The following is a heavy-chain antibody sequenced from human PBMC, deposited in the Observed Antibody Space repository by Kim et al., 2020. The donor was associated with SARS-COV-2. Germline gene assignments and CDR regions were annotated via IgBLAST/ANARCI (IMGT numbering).Heavy chain of an antibody. V-gene: IGHV4-39*01. CDR1: GGSISSSSYY. D-gene: IGHD1-26*01. CDR3: ARHAGSGSYYVDY. Sequence: SETLSLTCTVSGGSISSSSYYWGWIRQPPGKGLEWIGSIYYSGSTYYNPSLKSRVTISVDTSKNQFSLKLSSVTAADTAVYYCARHAGSGSYYVDYWGQG. J-gene: IGHJ4*02. CDR2: IYYSGST.